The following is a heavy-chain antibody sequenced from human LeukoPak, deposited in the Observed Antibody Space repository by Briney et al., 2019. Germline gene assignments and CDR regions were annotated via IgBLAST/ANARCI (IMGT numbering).Heavy chain of an antibody. D-gene: IGHD5-12*01. CDR3: ARGLGGYDPPGKFDY. Sequence: SETLSLTCTVSGGSISSGGYYWSWIRQHPGKGLEWIGYIYYSGSTYYNPSLKSRVTISVDTSKNQFSLKLSSVTAADTAVYYCARGLGGYDPPGKFDYWGQGTLVTVSS. CDR2: IYYSGST. V-gene: IGHV4-31*03. J-gene: IGHJ4*02. CDR1: GGSISSGGYY.